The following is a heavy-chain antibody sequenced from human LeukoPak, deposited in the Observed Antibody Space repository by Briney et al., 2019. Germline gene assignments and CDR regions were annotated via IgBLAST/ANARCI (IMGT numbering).Heavy chain of an antibody. Sequence: PGGSLRLSCAASGFTVSGNYMNWLRQAPGKGLEWVSSISSSSSYIYYADSVKGRFTISRDNAKNSLYLQMNSLRAEDTAVYYCAELGITMIGGVWGKGTTVTISS. V-gene: IGHV3-21*01. J-gene: IGHJ6*04. CDR2: ISSSSSYI. CDR1: GFTVSGNY. D-gene: IGHD3-10*02. CDR3: AELGITMIGGV.